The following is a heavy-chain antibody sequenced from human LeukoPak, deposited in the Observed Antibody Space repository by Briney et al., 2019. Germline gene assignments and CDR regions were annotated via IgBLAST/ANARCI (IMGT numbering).Heavy chain of an antibody. CDR2: IYYSGST. Sequence: PSETLSLTCTVSGDSISSEGYSWSWIRQPPGKGLEWIGSIYYSGSTYYNPSLKSRVTISVDTSKNQFSLKLGSVTAADTAVYYCARDYSGSYFDYWGQGTLVTVSS. CDR3: ARDYSGSYFDY. V-gene: IGHV4-39*07. D-gene: IGHD1-26*01. CDR1: GDSISSEGYS. J-gene: IGHJ4*02.